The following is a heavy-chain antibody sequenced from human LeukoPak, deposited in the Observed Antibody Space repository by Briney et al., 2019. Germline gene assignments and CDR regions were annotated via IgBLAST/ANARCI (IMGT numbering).Heavy chain of an antibody. Sequence: PGRSLRLSCAASGFTFSSYGMHWVRQAPGKGLEWVAVIWYGGSNKYYADSVKGRFTISRDNSKNTLYLQMNSLRAEDTAVYYCAREFRRMFSSGGMDVWGQGTTVTVSS. CDR2: IWYGGSNK. D-gene: IGHD1-26*01. CDR3: AREFRRMFSSGGMDV. V-gene: IGHV3-33*01. CDR1: GFTFSSYG. J-gene: IGHJ6*02.